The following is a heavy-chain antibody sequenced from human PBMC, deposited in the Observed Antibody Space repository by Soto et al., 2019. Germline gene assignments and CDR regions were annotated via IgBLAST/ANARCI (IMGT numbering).Heavy chain of an antibody. V-gene: IGHV6-1*01. J-gene: IGHJ5*02. Sequence: TLSLTGATSGDGLYRHSAAWNCIRQSPSRGLEWLGRTYYRSKWYNDYAVSVKSRITINPDTSKNQFSLQLKYVAKEDTAVYYCARDQEGSGWYRRYNWFGPWGQGTVVTLSS. CDR1: GDGLYRHSAA. CDR2: TYYRSKWYN. CDR3: ARDQEGSGWYRRYNWFGP. D-gene: IGHD6-19*01.